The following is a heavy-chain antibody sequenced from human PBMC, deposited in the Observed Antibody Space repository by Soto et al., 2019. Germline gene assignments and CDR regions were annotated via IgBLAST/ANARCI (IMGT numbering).Heavy chain of an antibody. D-gene: IGHD3-10*01. Sequence: GESLKISCKGSGYSFTSYWISWVRQMPGKGLEWKGRIDPSDSYTNYSPSFQGHVTISADKSISTSYLQWSSLKASDTAMYYCASLGFTMVRDDYYYGIDVWGQGTTVTVSS. V-gene: IGHV5-10-1*01. J-gene: IGHJ6*02. CDR1: GYSFTSYW. CDR2: IDPSDSYT. CDR3: ASLGFTMVRDDYYYGIDV.